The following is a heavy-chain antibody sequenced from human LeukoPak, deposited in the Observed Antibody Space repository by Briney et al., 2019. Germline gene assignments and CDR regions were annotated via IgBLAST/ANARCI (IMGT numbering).Heavy chain of an antibody. J-gene: IGHJ4*02. D-gene: IGHD3-22*01. V-gene: IGHV1-46*01. CDR1: GYTFTSYY. CDR2: INPSGGST. CDR3: ARGGEITMIVVPFDY. Sequence: ASVKVSCKASGYTFTSYYMHWVRQAPGQGLEWMGIINPSGGSTSYAQKFQGRVTMTRDTSTSTVYMELSSLRSEDTAVYYCARGGEITMIVVPFDYWGQGTLVTVSS.